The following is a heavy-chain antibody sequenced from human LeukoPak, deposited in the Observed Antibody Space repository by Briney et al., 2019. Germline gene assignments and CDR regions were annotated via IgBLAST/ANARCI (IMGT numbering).Heavy chain of an antibody. CDR2: IYYSGST. Sequence: PSETLSLTCTVSGGSISSYYWSWIRQPPGKGLEWIGYIYYSGSTNYNPSLKSRVTISVDTSKNQFSPKLSSVTAADTAVYYCAGRITIFGVVRDYWGQGTLVTVSS. CDR1: GGSISSYY. D-gene: IGHD3-3*01. J-gene: IGHJ4*02. CDR3: AGRITIFGVVRDY. V-gene: IGHV4-59*01.